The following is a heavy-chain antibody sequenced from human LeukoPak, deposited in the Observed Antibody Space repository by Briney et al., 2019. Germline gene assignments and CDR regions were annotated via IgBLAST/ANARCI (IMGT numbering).Heavy chain of an antibody. D-gene: IGHD5-18*01. V-gene: IGHV4-34*01. CDR1: GGSFSGYY. CDR3: ARGTRNSYGGADYYFFGKDG. CDR2: INHSGST. J-gene: IGHJ6*02. Sequence: TSETLSLTCAVYGGSFSGYYWSWIRQPPGKGLEWIGEINHSGSTNYNPSLKSRVTISVDTSKNQFSPKLSSVTAADTAVYYCARGTRNSYGGADYYFFGKDGWGQGTTVTVSS.